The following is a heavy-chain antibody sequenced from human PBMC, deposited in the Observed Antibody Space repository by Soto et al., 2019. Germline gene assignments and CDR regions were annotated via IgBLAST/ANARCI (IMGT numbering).Heavy chain of an antibody. J-gene: IGHJ4*01. CDR3: ATDHGPFADSSPFAY. CDR1: GYPLTEFS. V-gene: IGHV1-24*01. D-gene: IGHD2-15*01. CDR2: FDPEDDET. Sequence: ASVKVSCKVSGYPLTEFSIHWVRQAPGKGLEWMGSFDPEDDETFYAQKFLGRVTMTEDTSADTAYLALNSLRSEDTAVYYCATDHGPFADSSPFAYWGHVTLVTVSS.